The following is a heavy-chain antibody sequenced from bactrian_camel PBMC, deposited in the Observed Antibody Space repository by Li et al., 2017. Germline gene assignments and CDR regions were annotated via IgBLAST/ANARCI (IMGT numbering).Heavy chain of an antibody. J-gene: IGHJ6*01. CDR1: GIVSTVC. Sequence: QVQLVESGGGSVQAGGSLRLACAASGIVSTVCGAWFRQAPGKEREWVASIPHDGSTTYADSVKGRFTISRDNAKNTVYLQMNSLKSEDTALYYCAVDTPWVVAVERGLGSTFVTGARG. V-gene: IGHV3S53*01. CDR2: IPHDGST. D-gene: IGHD6*01. CDR3: AVDTPWVVAVERGLGSTFVT.